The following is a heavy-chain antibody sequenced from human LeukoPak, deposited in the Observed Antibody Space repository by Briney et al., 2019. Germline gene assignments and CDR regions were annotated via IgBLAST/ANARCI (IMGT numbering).Heavy chain of an antibody. CDR3: ATYRRSSLTKQDY. Sequence: GGSLRHSCAASGFTFTTYWMTWVRQAPGKGLQWVANINENGSEKNYLNSVKGRFTISRDNVKNSLYLQMNSLTAEDTAVYYCATYRRSSLTKQDYWGQGTLVTVSS. D-gene: IGHD4-11*01. CDR1: GFTFTTYW. J-gene: IGHJ4*02. V-gene: IGHV3-7*01. CDR2: INENGSEK.